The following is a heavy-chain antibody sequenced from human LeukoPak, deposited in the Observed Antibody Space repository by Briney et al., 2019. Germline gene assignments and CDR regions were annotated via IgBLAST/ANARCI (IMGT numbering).Heavy chain of an antibody. V-gene: IGHV1-46*01. CDR1: GYSFTSNY. CDR3: ARDQEAFDY. CDR2: IYPRDGST. Sequence: ASVKVSCKASGYSFTSNYIHWVRQAPGQGLEWMGMIYPRDGSTSYAQKFQGRVTVTRDTSTSTVHMELSGLRSEDTAVYYCARDQEAFDYWGQGTLATVPS. J-gene: IGHJ4*02.